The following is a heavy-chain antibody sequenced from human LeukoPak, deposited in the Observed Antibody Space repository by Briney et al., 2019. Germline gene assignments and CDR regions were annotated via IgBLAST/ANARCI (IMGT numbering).Heavy chain of an antibody. J-gene: IGHJ4*02. V-gene: IGHV4-39*07. D-gene: IGHD2-15*01. CDR3: ARVAATLLSFDY. CDR1: GGFISSSSYY. Sequence: PSETLSLTCTVSGGFISSSSYYWGWIRQPPGKGLEWIGSIYYSGSTYYNPSLKSRVTISVDTSKNQFSLKLSSVTAADTAVYYCARVAATLLSFDYWGQGTLVTVSS. CDR2: IYYSGST.